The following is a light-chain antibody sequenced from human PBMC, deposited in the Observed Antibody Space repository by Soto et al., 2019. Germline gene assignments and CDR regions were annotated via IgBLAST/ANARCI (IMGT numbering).Light chain of an antibody. CDR3: NSYTSSHGVV. J-gene: IGLJ2*01. V-gene: IGLV2-14*03. CDR2: AVS. Sequence: QSALTQPASVSGSPGQSITISCTGTSSDVGGYDFVSWYQQYPGKAPKLMIYAVSDRPSGVSNRFSGSKSGNTASLTISGLQAEDEAGYCCNSYTSSHGVVFGGGTKLTVL. CDR1: SSDVGGYDF.